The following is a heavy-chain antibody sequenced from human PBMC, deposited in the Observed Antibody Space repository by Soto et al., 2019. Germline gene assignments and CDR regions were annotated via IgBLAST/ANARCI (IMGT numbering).Heavy chain of an antibody. D-gene: IGHD2-15*01. J-gene: IGHJ4*02. Sequence: GESLKISCKGSGYSFTSYWIGWVRQMPVKGLEWMEIIYPGDSDTRYSPSFQGQVTISADKSISTAYLQWSSLKASDTAMYYCARADRYCSGGSCYGYYFDYWGQGTLVTVST. CDR1: GYSFTSYW. CDR2: IYPGDSDT. V-gene: IGHV5-51*01. CDR3: ARADRYCSGGSCYGYYFDY.